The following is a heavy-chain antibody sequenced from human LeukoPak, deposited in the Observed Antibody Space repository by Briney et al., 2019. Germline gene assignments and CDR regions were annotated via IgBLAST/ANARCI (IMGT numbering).Heavy chain of an antibody. CDR3: ARGEDTAMVLDY. J-gene: IGHJ4*02. CDR2: IYYSGST. V-gene: IGHV4-39*07. CDR1: GFTFSSYW. D-gene: IGHD5-18*01. Sequence: GSLRLSCAASGFTFSSYWMSWVRQPPGKGLEWIGSIYYSGSTYYNPSLKSRVTISVDTSKNQFSLKLSSVTAADTAVYYCARGEDTAMVLDYWGQGTLVTVSS.